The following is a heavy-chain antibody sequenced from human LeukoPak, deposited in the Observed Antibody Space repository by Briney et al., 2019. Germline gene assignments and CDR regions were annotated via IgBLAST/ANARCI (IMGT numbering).Heavy chain of an antibody. J-gene: IGHJ5*02. Sequence: PSETLSLTCAVSGYSISSGYYWGWIRQPPGKGLEWIGSIYHSGSTYYNPALKSRVTISVDTSKNQFSLKLSSVTAADTAVYYCARGDFWSGYYPSSWFDPWGQGTLVTVSS. D-gene: IGHD3-3*01. V-gene: IGHV4-38-2*01. CDR1: GYSISSGYY. CDR3: ARGDFWSGYYPSSWFDP. CDR2: IYHSGST.